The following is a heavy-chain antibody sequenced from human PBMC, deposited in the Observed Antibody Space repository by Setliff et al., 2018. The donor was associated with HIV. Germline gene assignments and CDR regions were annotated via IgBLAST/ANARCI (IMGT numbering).Heavy chain of an antibody. Sequence: GESLKISCAASGFTVSTTYMSWVRQAPGKGLEWVSIIYSGGETYYAGSVEGRFNISRDSSNNTLYLQMKNVRPEDTAVYYCARAPSSYDIWSGYYYYYMDIWGKGTTVTVSS. CDR2: IYSGGET. J-gene: IGHJ6*03. CDR1: GFTVSTTY. CDR3: ARAPSSYDIWSGYYYYYMDI. D-gene: IGHD3-3*01. V-gene: IGHV3-66*02.